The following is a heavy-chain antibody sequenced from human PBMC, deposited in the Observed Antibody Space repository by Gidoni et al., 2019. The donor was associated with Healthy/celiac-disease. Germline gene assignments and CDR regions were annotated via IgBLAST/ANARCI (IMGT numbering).Heavy chain of an antibody. CDR1: CFTFTCYG. D-gene: IGHD3-22*01. CDR3: ARDGYYYDSSAGGMDV. CDR2: ISAYNGNT. Sequence: QVQLPHSAPEVKTPGPSVQVSCHASCFTFTCYGISWVRQAPGQGLEWMGWISAYNGNTNYAQKLQGRVTMTTDISTSTAYMELRSLRSDDTAVYYCARDGYYYDSSAGGMDVWGQGTTVTVSS. J-gene: IGHJ6*02. V-gene: IGHV1-18*01.